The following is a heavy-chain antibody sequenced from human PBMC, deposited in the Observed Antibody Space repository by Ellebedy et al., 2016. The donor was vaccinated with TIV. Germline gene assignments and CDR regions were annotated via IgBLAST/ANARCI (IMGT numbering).Heavy chain of an antibody. CDR1: GYTFTGYY. V-gene: IGHV1-2*02. CDR3: ARMDTAIHLDAFDI. Sequence: AASVKVSCKASGYTFTGYYMHWVRQAPGQGLEWMGWINPSSGGTNYAQKFQGRVTMTRDTSISTAYMELSRLRSDDTAVYYCARMDTAIHLDAFDIWGQGTMVTVSS. D-gene: IGHD5-18*01. CDR2: INPSSGGT. J-gene: IGHJ3*02.